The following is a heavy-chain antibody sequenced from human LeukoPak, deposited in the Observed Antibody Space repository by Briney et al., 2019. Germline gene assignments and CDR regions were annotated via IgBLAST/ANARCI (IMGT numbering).Heavy chain of an antibody. D-gene: IGHD2-15*01. Sequence: GGSLRLSCAASGFTFSSYAMSWVRQAPGKGLEWVSAISGSGGSTYYADSVKGRFTISRDNSKNTLYLQMNSLRAEDTAVYYCAKVLCSGGSCYWDIDYWGQGTLVTVSS. CDR2: ISGSGGST. CDR1: GFTFSSYA. V-gene: IGHV3-23*01. CDR3: AKVLCSGGSCYWDIDY. J-gene: IGHJ4*02.